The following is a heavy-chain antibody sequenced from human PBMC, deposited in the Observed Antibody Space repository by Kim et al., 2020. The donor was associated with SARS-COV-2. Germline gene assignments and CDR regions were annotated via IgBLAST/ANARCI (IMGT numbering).Heavy chain of an antibody. Sequence: SETLSLTCTVSGGSISSYYWSWIRQPPGKGLEWIGYIYYSGSTNYNPSLKSRVTISVDTSKNQFSLKLSSVTAADTAVYYCARDRRGDYGDDGGSRSVDYGMAVWGQGTTVTVAS. CDR1: GGSISSYY. CDR3: ARDRRGDYGDDGGSRSVDYGMAV. CDR2: IYYSGST. J-gene: IGHJ6*02. V-gene: IGHV4-59*01. D-gene: IGHD4-17*01.